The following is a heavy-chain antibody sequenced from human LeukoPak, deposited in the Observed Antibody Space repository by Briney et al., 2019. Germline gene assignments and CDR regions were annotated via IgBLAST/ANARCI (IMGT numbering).Heavy chain of an antibody. Sequence: PGGSLRLSCAASGFTFSSYWMSWVRQAPGKGLKWVANIKQDGSEKYYVDSVKGRFTISRDNAKNSLYLQMNSLRAEDTAVYYCARDSQGDDYFLVSTYWGQGTLVTVSS. V-gene: IGHV3-7*01. CDR1: GFTFSSYW. D-gene: IGHD5-12*01. CDR2: IKQDGSEK. J-gene: IGHJ4*02. CDR3: ARDSQGDDYFLVSTY.